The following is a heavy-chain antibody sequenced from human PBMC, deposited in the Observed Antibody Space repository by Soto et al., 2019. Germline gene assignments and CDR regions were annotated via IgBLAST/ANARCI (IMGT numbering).Heavy chain of an antibody. CDR1: GFTVSNSY. CDR3: ARDGYSSKWSVH. V-gene: IGHV3-53*01. J-gene: IGHJ4*02. CDR2: IYTDGGT. D-gene: IGHD6-13*01. Sequence: GGSLRLSCAGSGFTVSNSYMTWVRQAPGKGLEWVSVIYTDGGTSYADSVKGRFTISRDSSKNSLYLQMSSLRAEDTAVYYCARDGYSSKWSVHWGQGTLVTVSS.